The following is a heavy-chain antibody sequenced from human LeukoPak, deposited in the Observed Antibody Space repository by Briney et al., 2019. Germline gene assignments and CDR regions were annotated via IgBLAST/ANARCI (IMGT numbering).Heavy chain of an antibody. Sequence: GGSLRLSCSASTFTFSTYWMHWVRQAPGKGLVWVSRINGDGSSTIYADPVRGGFTISRDNAKNMVYLQMNSLTAEDTAVYYCATGSGSYYDSWGQGTRVTVSS. J-gene: IGHJ4*02. V-gene: IGHV3-74*01. CDR1: TFTFSTYW. CDR3: ATGSGSYYDS. D-gene: IGHD6-19*01. CDR2: INGDGSST.